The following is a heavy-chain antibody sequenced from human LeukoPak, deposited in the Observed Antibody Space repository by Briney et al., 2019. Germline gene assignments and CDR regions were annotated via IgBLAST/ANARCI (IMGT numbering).Heavy chain of an antibody. CDR1: GFTFSSYS. V-gene: IGHV3-48*01. CDR3: ARDKSTGYSDSSGYNS. D-gene: IGHD3-22*01. Sequence: GGSLRLSCAASGFTFSSYSMNWVRQAPGEGLEWVSYISSSSSTIYYADSVKGRFTISRDNAKNSLYLQMNSLRAGDTAVYYCARDKSTGYSDSSGYNSWGQGTLVTVSS. CDR2: ISSSSSTI. J-gene: IGHJ4*02.